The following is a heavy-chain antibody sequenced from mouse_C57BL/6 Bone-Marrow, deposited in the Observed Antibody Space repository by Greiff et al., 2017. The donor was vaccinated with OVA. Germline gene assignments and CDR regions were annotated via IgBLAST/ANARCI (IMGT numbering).Heavy chain of an antibody. Sequence: EVQLQQSGPELVKPGASVKISCKASGYTFTDYYMNWVKQSHGKSLEWIGDINPNNGGTSYNQKFKGKATLTVDKSSSTAYMELRSLTSEYSAVYYCATDYDGVDYWGQGTTLTVSS. CDR3: ATDYDGVDY. CDR2: INPNNGGT. D-gene: IGHD2-4*01. J-gene: IGHJ2*01. CDR1: GYTFTDYY. V-gene: IGHV1-26*01.